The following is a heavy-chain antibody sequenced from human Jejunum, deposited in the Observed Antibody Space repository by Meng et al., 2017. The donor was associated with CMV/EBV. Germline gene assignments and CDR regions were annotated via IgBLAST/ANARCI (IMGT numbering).Heavy chain of an antibody. Sequence: FDDYGMSWVRQAPGKGLEWVSGIHWNGGSTGYADSVKGRFTISRDNAKNSLYLQMNSLRAEDTALYYCARDRVRGVIIALYGMDVWGQGTTVTVSS. D-gene: IGHD3-10*01. J-gene: IGHJ6*02. CDR2: IHWNGGST. CDR3: ARDRVRGVIIALYGMDV. CDR1: FDDYG. V-gene: IGHV3-20*03.